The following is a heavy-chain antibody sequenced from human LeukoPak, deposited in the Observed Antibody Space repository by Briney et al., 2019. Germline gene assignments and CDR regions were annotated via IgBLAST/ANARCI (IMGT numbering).Heavy chain of an antibody. CDR2: IYSGGST. V-gene: IGHV3-53*01. CDR3: AREAYGDYGSFDY. Sequence: PGGSLRLSCAASGFTVSSNYMSWVRLAPGKGLEWVSVIYSGGSTYYADSVKGRFTISRDNSKNTLYLQMNSLGAEDTAVYYCAREAYGDYGSFDYWGQGTLVTVSS. CDR1: GFTVSSNY. J-gene: IGHJ4*02. D-gene: IGHD4-17*01.